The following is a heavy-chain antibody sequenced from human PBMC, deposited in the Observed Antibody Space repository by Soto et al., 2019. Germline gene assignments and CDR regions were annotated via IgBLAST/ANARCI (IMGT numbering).Heavy chain of an antibody. CDR3: TRGLFSGSSYSGSWYYFDS. V-gene: IGHV4-39*07. J-gene: IGHJ4*02. Sequence: PSETLSLTCTVSGGSISSGGYIWTWIRQTPGKGLQWIGQINHSGSSIYNQSLKNRVTISTMSNNKFSLELSSVTAADTAVYYCTRGLFSGSSYSGSWYYFDSWGQGTMVTVSS. D-gene: IGHD1-26*01. CDR2: INHSGSS. CDR1: GGSISSGGYI.